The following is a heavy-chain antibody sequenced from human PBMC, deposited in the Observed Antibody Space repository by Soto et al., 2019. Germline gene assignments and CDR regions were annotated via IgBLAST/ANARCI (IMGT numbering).Heavy chain of an antibody. Sequence: EVQLVESGGGLVQPGGSLRLSCAASGFTFSNYWMHWVRQVPRKGLVWVSRISSDGSSTSYADSVKGRFIISRDNAKNTLYLPVNSLRAEDTAVYYCARGTLMDHDFGDHWGQGTLVAVSS. CDR1: GFTFSNYW. D-gene: IGHD4-17*01. CDR3: ARGTLMDHDFGDH. J-gene: IGHJ4*02. CDR2: ISSDGSST. V-gene: IGHV3-74*01.